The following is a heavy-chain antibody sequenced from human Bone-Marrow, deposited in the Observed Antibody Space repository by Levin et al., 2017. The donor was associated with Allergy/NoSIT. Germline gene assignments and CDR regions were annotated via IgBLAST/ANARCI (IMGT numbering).Heavy chain of an antibody. CDR1: GYTFTSYG. J-gene: IGHJ5*02. CDR3: ARASMAWFGELLAPSP. V-gene: IGHV1-18*01. Sequence: GESLKISCKASGYTFTSYGISWVRQAPGQGLEWMGWISAYNGNTNYAQKLQGRVTMTTDTSTSTAYMELRSLRSDDTAVYYCARASMAWFGELLAPSPWGQGTLVTVSS. CDR2: ISAYNGNT. D-gene: IGHD3-10*01.